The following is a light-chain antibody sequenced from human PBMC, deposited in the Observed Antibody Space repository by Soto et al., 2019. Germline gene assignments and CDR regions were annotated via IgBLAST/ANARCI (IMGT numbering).Light chain of an antibody. Sequence: QSALTQPASVSGSPGQTITISCTGTSSDVGGYDYVSWYQQHPDKAPRFMISEVTNRPSGVSHRFSGSKSGNTASLTISGLQAEDEADYYCSSYTPTSTYVFGTGTKLTVL. J-gene: IGLJ1*01. CDR1: SSDVGGYDY. CDR3: SSYTPTSTYV. CDR2: EVT. V-gene: IGLV2-14*01.